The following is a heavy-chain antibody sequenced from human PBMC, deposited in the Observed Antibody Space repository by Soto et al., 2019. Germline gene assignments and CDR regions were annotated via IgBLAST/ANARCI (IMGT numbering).Heavy chain of an antibody. V-gene: IGHV1-69*02. D-gene: IGHD2-15*01. Sequence: QVQLVQSGAEVKKPGSSVKVSCKASGGTFSSYTISWVRQAPGQGLEWMGRIIPILGIANYAQKFQGRVTITADKATSTAYIGLRILRSADTALYYRARGKTVLVVTRATPGDESYGIDVWGQGTTVTVS. CDR2: IIPILGIA. CDR3: ARGKTVLVVTRATPGDESYGIDV. J-gene: IGHJ6*02. CDR1: GGTFSSYT.